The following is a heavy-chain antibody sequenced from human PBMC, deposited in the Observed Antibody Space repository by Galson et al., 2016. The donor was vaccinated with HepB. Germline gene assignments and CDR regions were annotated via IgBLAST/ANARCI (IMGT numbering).Heavy chain of an antibody. V-gene: IGHV4-61*01. D-gene: IGHD3-10*01. J-gene: IGHJ4*02. CDR1: GASVSSPTSF. Sequence: ETLSLTCSVSGASVSSPTSFWTWIRQPPGKGLAWIGFVFYDERTVYDPSFQSRVTISLDTSNNQFSLKLTSVTTADTAVYYCAKIGWGGDSWGPGALVAVSS. CDR2: VFYDERT. CDR3: AKIGWGGDS.